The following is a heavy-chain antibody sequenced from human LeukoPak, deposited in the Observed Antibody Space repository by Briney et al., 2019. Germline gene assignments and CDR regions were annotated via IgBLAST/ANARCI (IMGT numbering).Heavy chain of an antibody. D-gene: IGHD3-10*01. J-gene: IGHJ4*02. CDR1: GFNFGSYS. CDR3: ARKSASGNYPLDY. CDR2: MSADIATT. V-gene: IGHV3-23*01. Sequence: PGGTLRLSCAASGFNFGSYSMTWVRQAPGKGLEWGSVMSADIATTFYADSVKGRFTISRDNAKNTVFLQMSSLRAEDTAVYYCARKSASGNYPLDYWGQGALVTVSS.